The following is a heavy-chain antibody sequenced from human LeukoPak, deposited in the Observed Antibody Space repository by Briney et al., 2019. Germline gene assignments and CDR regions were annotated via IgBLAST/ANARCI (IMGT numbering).Heavy chain of an antibody. CDR2: IKPDGGEK. Sequence: PGGSLRLSCAASGFTFSSYCMSWVRQAPGKGLEWVANIKPDGGEKSYVDSVKGRFTISGDNDKNSLYLQMNSLRAEDTAVYCCASVPGYCSSTSCYWYYYMDVWGKGTTVTVSS. CDR1: GFTFSSYC. CDR3: ASVPGYCSSTSCYWYYYMDV. J-gene: IGHJ6*03. D-gene: IGHD2-2*03. V-gene: IGHV3-7*01.